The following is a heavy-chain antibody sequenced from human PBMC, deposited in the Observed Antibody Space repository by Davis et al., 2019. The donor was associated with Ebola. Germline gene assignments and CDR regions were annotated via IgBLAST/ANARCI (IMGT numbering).Heavy chain of an antibody. V-gene: IGHV3-74*01. CDR2: IKSDGSSA. CDR3: ASTAI. Sequence: GESLKISCAASGFTFSGHWMHWVRQAPGKGLVWVSQIKSDGSSATYADSVKGRFTISRDNAKNTLYLQMNSLRAEDTAVYYCASTAIWGQGTMVTVS. CDR1: GFTFSGHW. J-gene: IGHJ3*02.